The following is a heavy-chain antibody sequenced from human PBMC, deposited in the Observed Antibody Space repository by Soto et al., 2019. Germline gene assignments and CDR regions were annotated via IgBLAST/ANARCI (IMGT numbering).Heavy chain of an antibody. CDR3: ARGSWATVTPCCWFDP. J-gene: IGHJ5*02. D-gene: IGHD4-17*01. CDR1: GYTFTSYG. CDR2: ISAYNGNT. V-gene: IGHV1-18*01. Sequence: RASVKVSCKASGYTFTSYGISWVRQAPGQGLEWMGWISAYNGNTNYAQKLQGRVTMTTDTSTSTAYMELRSLRSDDTALFYCARGSWATVTPCCWFDPWGQGTLVTVSS.